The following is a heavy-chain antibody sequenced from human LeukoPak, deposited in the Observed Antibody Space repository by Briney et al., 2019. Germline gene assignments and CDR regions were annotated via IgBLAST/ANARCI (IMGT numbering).Heavy chain of an antibody. CDR2: INPKNAAT. Sequence: ASVKVSCKASGCTFTGHYIHWVRQAPGQGLEWMGWINPKNAATNYAQKFQGRVTMTRDTSTGTVYMEVNALRSDDTAVYYCARTLYIASAPGGFDYWGQGTLVTVSS. V-gene: IGHV1-2*02. CDR3: ARTLYIASAPGGFDY. CDR1: GCTFTGHY. J-gene: IGHJ4*02. D-gene: IGHD3-16*01.